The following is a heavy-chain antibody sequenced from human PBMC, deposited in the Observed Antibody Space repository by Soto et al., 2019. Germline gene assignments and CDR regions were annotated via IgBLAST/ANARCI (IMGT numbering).Heavy chain of an antibody. CDR3: ARGYQPEQQLAFDY. Sequence: QVQLQQWGAGLLKPSETLSLTCAVYGGSFSGYYWSWIRQPPGKGLEWIGEINHSGSTNYNPSLKSRVPISVDTSKSQFSLKLGSVTAADTVVYYCARGYQPEQQLAFDYWGQGTLVTVSS. CDR2: INHSGST. J-gene: IGHJ4*02. CDR1: GGSFSGYY. D-gene: IGHD6-13*01. V-gene: IGHV4-34*01.